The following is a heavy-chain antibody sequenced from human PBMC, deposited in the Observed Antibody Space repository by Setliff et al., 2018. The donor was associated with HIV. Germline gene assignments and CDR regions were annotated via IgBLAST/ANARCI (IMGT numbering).Heavy chain of an antibody. CDR3: ATCRHRPSNWFDP. CDR2: VYNSGIT. J-gene: IGHJ5*02. CDR1: SASISSSGYY. Sequence: SETLSLTCTVSSASISSSGYYWGWIRQPPGKGLEWIGSVYNSGITFKNPSLKSRVSISVDRSGNQFSLRLTSVTAADTAVYYCATCRHRPSNWFDPWGQGTVVTVSS. V-gene: IGHV4-39*07.